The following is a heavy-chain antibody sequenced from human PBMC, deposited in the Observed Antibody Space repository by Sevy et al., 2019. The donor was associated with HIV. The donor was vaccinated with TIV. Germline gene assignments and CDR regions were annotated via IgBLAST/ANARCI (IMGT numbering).Heavy chain of an antibody. D-gene: IGHD1-26*01. CDR2: ISRGGTDV. V-gene: IGHV3-11*01. Sequence: GGSLRLSCAASGFTLSNSYMAWIPQAPGKGLEWVSYISRGGTDVYYADSVEGRFTITEEGAKNSLYLQMSNLGADDTDAYYGARGVGLYDWGPGTLVTVSS. CDR1: GFTLSNSY. CDR3: ARGVGLYD. J-gene: IGHJ4*02.